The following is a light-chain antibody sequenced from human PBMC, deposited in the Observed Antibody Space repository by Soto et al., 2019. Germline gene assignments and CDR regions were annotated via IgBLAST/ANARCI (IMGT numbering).Light chain of an antibody. V-gene: IGKV3-11*01. Sequence: EIVLTQSPATLSSSPGETAILSCRASQYVGSRLAWYQHKPGQAPRLLIYYMSKRATGIPARFSGSGSGTDFTLTISSLAPDDFAIYYCHQRQSWPRKFGQGTKVDIK. CDR3: HQRQSWPRK. CDR1: QYVGSR. CDR2: YMS. J-gene: IGKJ1*01.